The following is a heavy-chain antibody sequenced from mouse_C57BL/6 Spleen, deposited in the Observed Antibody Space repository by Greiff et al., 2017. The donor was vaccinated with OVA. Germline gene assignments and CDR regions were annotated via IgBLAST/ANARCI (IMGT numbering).Heavy chain of an antibody. J-gene: IGHJ3*01. CDR3: ARDLFAC. Sequence: DVMLVESGGGLVKPGGSLKLSCAASGFTFSDYGMHWVRQAPEKGLEWVAYISRGSSTIYYADTVKGRFTISRDNAKNTLFLQMTSLRSEDTAMYYCARDLFACWGQGTLVTVAA. CDR1: GFTFSDYG. V-gene: IGHV5-17*01. CDR2: ISRGSSTI.